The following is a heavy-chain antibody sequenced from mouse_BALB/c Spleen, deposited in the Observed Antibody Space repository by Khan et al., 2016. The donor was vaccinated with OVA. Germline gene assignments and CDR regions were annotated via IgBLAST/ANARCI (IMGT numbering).Heavy chain of an antibody. J-gene: IGHJ3*01. CDR1: GYTFTSYY. CDR2: INPNNAGT. D-gene: IGHD1-1*02. V-gene: IGHV1S81*02. Sequence: QVQLKQSGAELVKPGASVRLSCKSSGYTFTSYYLYWVKQRPGQGLEWIGDINPNNAGTNFNEKFKSKATLTVDKSSSTAYMQLRSLTSEDSAVENCTRSEYGGFDYWGQGTLVTVSA. CDR3: TRSEYGGFDY.